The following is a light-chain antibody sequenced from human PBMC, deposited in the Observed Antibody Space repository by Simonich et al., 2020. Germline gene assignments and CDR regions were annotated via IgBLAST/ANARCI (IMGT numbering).Light chain of an antibody. CDR2: KAS. V-gene: IGKV1-5*03. CDR3: QQYNSYSRYT. Sequence: DIQMTQSPSTLSASVGDRATITCRASQSISSWLAWYQQKPGKAPKLLIYKASSLERGVPSRFSGSGSGTEFTLTISSLQPDDFATYYCQQYNSYSRYTFGQGTKLEIK. CDR1: QSISSW. J-gene: IGKJ2*01.